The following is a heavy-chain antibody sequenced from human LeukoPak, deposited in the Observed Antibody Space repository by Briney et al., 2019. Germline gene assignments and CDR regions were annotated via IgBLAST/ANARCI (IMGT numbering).Heavy chain of an antibody. CDR1: GDSITNDFF. Sequence: PSETLSLTCTVSGDSITNDFFWGWVRQPPGKDLEWIESFCLGRDTYYRPSLKSRVTISVDTSKNQFSLNLNSVTAADTAVYYCARWASISREPGGFFDHWGQGTLVTVSS. CDR3: ARWASISREPGGFFDH. CDR2: FCLGRDT. D-gene: IGHD1-14*01. J-gene: IGHJ4*02. V-gene: IGHV4-38-2*02.